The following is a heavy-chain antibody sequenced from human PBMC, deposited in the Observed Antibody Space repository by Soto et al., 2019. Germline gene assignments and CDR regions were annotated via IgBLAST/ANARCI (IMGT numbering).Heavy chain of an antibody. Sequence: QVQLVQSATEEKKPGSSVKISCKASGGTFSTHAISWVRQAPGQGLEWLGGIIPTLGTPNYAQKFQGRVTVTADEYKSTAYMELSRLTSEDTAVYYCARAAFRSGYYGYYYGMDVWGQGTAVNV. CDR3: ARAAFRSGYYGYYYGMDV. V-gene: IGHV1-69*01. CDR2: IIPTLGTP. J-gene: IGHJ6*02. D-gene: IGHD3-3*01. CDR1: GGTFSTHA.